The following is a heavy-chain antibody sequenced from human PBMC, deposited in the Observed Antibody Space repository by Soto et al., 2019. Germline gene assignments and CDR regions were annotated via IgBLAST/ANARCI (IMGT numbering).Heavy chain of an antibody. V-gene: IGHV4-31*02. CDR2: VYYSGGT. CDR1: GDSIRRGDYY. Sequence: SETLSLTCTVSGDSIRRGDYYWSWIRQHPVKGLEWIGYVYYSGGTYYNPSLEGRLTISLDTSKNQFSLKLTSATAADTAVYYCARDLSPWGQGTLVTVSS. CDR3: ARDLSP. J-gene: IGHJ5*02.